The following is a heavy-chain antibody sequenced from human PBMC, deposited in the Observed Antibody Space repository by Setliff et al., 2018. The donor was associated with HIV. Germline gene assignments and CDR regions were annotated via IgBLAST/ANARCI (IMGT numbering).Heavy chain of an antibody. J-gene: IGHJ5*02. CDR2: LYPDDSNT. D-gene: IGHD3-22*01. Sequence: PGESLKISCQGSGYIFTDYWIGWVRQVPGKGLEWMGILYPDDSNTIYSPSFQGLVTMSADKSIPAAYLQWNSLKASDTALYFCARAPNSPYYSNVWYADHWGQGTLVTVSS. CDR3: ARAPNSPYYSNVWYADH. V-gene: IGHV5-51*01. CDR1: GYIFTDYW.